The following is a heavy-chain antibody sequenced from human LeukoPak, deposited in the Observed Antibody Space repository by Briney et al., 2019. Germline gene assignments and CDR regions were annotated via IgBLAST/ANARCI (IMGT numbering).Heavy chain of an antibody. CDR2: INPKSGGT. V-gene: IGHV1-2*02. CDR3: AGGEATVTPYYYYGMDV. D-gene: IGHD4-17*01. Sequence: ASVKVSCKASGYTFTVYYMHWVRQAPGQGLEWMGWINPKSGGTNYAQTFQGRITMTRDTSISTAYMELSRLRSDDTAVYYCAGGEATVTPYYYYGMDVWGQGTTVTVSS. CDR1: GYTFTVYY. J-gene: IGHJ6*02.